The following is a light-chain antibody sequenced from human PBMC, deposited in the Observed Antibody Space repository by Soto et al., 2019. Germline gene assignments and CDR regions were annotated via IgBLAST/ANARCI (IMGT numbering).Light chain of an antibody. J-gene: IGLJ3*02. CDR2: EVS. Sequence: QSALTQPASVSGSPGQSITISCTGTSSDVGGYNYVSWYQQHPAKAPKLMIYEVSNRPSGVSNRFSGSKSGNTASLTISGLQAEDEADYYCSSFTSINTWVFGGGTKLTVL. V-gene: IGLV2-14*01. CDR1: SSDVGGYNY. CDR3: SSFTSINTWV.